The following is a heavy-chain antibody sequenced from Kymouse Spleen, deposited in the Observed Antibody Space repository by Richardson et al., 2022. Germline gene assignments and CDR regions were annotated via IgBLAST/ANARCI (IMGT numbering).Heavy chain of an antibody. CDR1: GGSFSGYY. J-gene: IGHJ4*02. CDR3: ARRGVAARPLFDY. D-gene: IGHD6-6*01. V-gene: IGHV4-34*01. Sequence: QVQLQQWGAGLLKPSETLSLTCAVYGGSFSGYYWSWIRQPPGKGLEWIGEINHSGSTNYNPSLKSRVTISVDTSKNQFSLKLSSVTAADTAVYYCARRGVAARPLFDYWGQGTLVTVSS. CDR2: INHSGST.